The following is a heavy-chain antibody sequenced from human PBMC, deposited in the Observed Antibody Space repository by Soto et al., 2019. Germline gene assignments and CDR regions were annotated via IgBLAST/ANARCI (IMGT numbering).Heavy chain of an antibody. J-gene: IGHJ6*03. D-gene: IGHD3-10*01. CDR2: IYYSGST. Sequence: SETLSLTCTVSGGSISSYYWSWIRQPPGKGLEWIGYIYYSGSTNYNPSLKSRVTISVDTSKNQFSLKLGSVTAADTAVYYCARGELWQTHYYMDVWGKGTTVTVSS. CDR3: ARGELWQTHYYMDV. V-gene: IGHV4-59*08. CDR1: GGSISSYY.